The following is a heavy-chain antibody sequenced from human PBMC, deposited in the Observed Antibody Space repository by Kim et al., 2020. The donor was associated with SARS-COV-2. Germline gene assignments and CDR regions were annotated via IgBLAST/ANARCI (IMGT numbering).Heavy chain of an antibody. CDR1: GGSVSSGSYY. CDR2: IYYSGST. V-gene: IGHV4-61*01. D-gene: IGHD2-8*01. CDR3: ARSKVPTNGVTMDV. J-gene: IGHJ6*02. Sequence: SETLSLTCTVSGGSVSSGSYYWSWIRQPPGKGLEWIGYIYYSGSTNYNPSLKSRVTISVDTSKNQFSLKLSSVTAADTAVYYCARSKVPTNGVTMDVWGQGTTVTVSS.